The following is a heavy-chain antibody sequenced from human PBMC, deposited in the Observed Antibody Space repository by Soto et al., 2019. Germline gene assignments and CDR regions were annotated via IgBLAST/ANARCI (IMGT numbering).Heavy chain of an antibody. J-gene: IGHJ6*02. Sequence: SETLSLTCAVSGGSIISSHWWGCVRQAPGKGLEWIGEIYHSGSTNYNPSLKSRITMSVDKSKNQFSVNLSSVTAADTAVYYCVRDADETAIVPAPWLVWGRGTMVTVSS. CDR1: GGSIISSHW. D-gene: IGHD2-21*02. CDR3: VRDADETAIVPAPWLV. CDR2: IYHSGST. V-gene: IGHV4-4*02.